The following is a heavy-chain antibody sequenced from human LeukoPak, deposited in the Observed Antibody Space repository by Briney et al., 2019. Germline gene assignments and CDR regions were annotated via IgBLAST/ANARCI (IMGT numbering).Heavy chain of an antibody. Sequence: ASETLSLTCTVAGGSISSYYWNWIRQPPGKGLEWIGYIYYSGSTNYNPSLKSRVTISVGTSKNQFSLKLSSVTAADKAVYYCARGGGYHSDYWGQGTLVTVSS. V-gene: IGHV4-59*01. CDR3: ARGGGYHSDY. CDR2: IYYSGST. D-gene: IGHD3-22*01. J-gene: IGHJ4*02. CDR1: GGSISSYY.